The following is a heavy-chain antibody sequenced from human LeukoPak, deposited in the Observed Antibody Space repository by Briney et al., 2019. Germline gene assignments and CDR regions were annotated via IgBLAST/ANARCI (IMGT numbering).Heavy chain of an antibody. Sequence: PSETLSLTCAVSGGSITSANWWSWVRQSPGKGLEWIGEIYHIGNTNYNPSLNSRVSISLDTSKNQFSLRLTSVTAADTAVYFCARDANGSDLHYYHMDVWGKGTTVTVSS. J-gene: IGHJ6*03. D-gene: IGHD6-25*01. CDR3: ARDANGSDLHYYHMDV. CDR2: IYHIGNT. V-gene: IGHV4-4*02. CDR1: GGSITSANW.